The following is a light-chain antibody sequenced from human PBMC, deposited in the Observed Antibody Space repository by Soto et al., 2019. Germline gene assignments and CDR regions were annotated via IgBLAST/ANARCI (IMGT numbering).Light chain of an antibody. CDR3: QQSSDWPLL. Sequence: EIVLTQSPATLSFSPGERATLSCRASQSVSSNLPWYHHIPGQAPRLLIYDASTRANGIPARFSGSGSGTDFTLTISSLETEDFASYYCQQSSDWPLLFGGGTRVEIK. CDR1: QSVSSN. J-gene: IGKJ4*01. CDR2: DAS. V-gene: IGKV3-11*01.